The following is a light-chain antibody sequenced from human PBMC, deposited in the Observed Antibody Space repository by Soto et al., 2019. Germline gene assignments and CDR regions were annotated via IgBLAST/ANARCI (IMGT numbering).Light chain of an antibody. CDR3: QQYNNWPPST. CDR2: GAS. V-gene: IGKV3-15*01. CDR1: QSVSSN. J-gene: IGKJ1*01. Sequence: EIVKTPSPATLSVSPGERATLSCRASQSVSSNLAWYQQKPGQAPRLLIYGASTRATGIPARFSGSGSGTEFTLTISSLQSEDFAVYYCQQYNNWPPSTFGQGT.